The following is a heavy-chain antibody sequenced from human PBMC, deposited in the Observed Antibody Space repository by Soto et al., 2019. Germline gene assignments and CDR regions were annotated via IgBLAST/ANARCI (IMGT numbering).Heavy chain of an antibody. J-gene: IGHJ6*02. D-gene: IGHD2-21*02. CDR2: VSGGSGVT. CDR1: GFSFSTYG. Sequence: GGSLRLSCAVSGFSFSTYGVTWVRQAPGKGLEWVCGVSGGSGVTHYADSVKGRFTISRDNSKNTLYLQMSSLRAEDTALYYCAKDQNRVGFIDVVVTANYGMDVWGQGTTVTVSS. CDR3: AKDQNRVGFIDVVVTANYGMDV. V-gene: IGHV3-23*01.